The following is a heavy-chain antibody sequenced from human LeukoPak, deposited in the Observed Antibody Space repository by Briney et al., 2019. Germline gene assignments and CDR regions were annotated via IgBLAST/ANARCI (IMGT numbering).Heavy chain of an antibody. Sequence: SETLSLTCTVSGVSISGYYWSWIRQSPGKGLEWLAYVHYRGGTNYNPSLKGRLTISVDTSKNQFSLKLSSVTAADTAVYYCARHHESCSITRCSVDFDYWGQGTLVTVSS. J-gene: IGHJ4*02. CDR2: VHYRGGT. D-gene: IGHD2-2*01. CDR3: ARHHESCSITRCSVDFDY. CDR1: GVSISGYY. V-gene: IGHV4-59*08.